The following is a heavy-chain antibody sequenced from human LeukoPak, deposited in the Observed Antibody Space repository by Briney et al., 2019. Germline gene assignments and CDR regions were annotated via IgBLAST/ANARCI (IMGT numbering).Heavy chain of an antibody. J-gene: IGHJ6*03. CDR2: IIPIFGTA. D-gene: IGHD3-22*01. Sequence: SSVKVSCKASGGTFSNYAISWVRQAPGQGLEWMGGIIPIFGTANYAQKFQGRVTITADESTSTAYMELGSLRSEDTAVYYCARGPDYYDSSGYDYYYMDVWGKGTTVTVSS. CDR1: GGTFSNYA. CDR3: ARGPDYYDSSGYDYYYMDV. V-gene: IGHV1-69*01.